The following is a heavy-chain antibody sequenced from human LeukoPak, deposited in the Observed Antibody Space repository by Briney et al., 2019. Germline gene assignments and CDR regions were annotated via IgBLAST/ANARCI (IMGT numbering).Heavy chain of an antibody. V-gene: IGHV1-18*01. CDR2: ISAYNGNT. Sequence: ASVKVSCKASGYTFTSYGISWVRQAPGQGLEWMGWISAYNGNTNYAQKLQGRVTMTTDTSTSTAYMELRSLRSDDTAVYYCARLYDSSGYYRPLDAFDIWGQGTMVTVSS. CDR3: ARLYDSSGYYRPLDAFDI. D-gene: IGHD3-22*01. CDR1: GYTFTSYG. J-gene: IGHJ3*02.